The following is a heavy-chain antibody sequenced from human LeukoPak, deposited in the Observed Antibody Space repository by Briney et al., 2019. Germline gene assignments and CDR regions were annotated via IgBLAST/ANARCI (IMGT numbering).Heavy chain of an antibody. Sequence: GESLKISCKGSGYSFTGYWIGWVRQMPGKGLEWMGIIYPGDSDTRYSPSFQGQVTISADKSISTAYLQWSSLKASDTAMYYCARLKEYSSSSGWFDPWGQGTLVTVSS. CDR1: GYSFTGYW. D-gene: IGHD6-6*01. V-gene: IGHV5-51*01. CDR2: IYPGDSDT. J-gene: IGHJ5*02. CDR3: ARLKEYSSSSGWFDP.